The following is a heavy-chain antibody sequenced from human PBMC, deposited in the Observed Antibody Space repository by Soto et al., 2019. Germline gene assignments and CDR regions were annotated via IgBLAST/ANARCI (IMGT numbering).Heavy chain of an antibody. V-gene: IGHV1-18*01. CDR2: ISGYNGNT. CDR1: GYSFTTYG. J-gene: IGHJ4*02. Sequence: ASVKVSCKASGYSFTTYGISWVRQAPGQGLEWMGWISGYNGNTNNAQKLQDRVTMTIDRSTSTAYMELRSLTSDDTAVYYCARECSSTSCYAYWGQGTVVTVSS. CDR3: ARECSSTSCYAY. D-gene: IGHD2-2*01.